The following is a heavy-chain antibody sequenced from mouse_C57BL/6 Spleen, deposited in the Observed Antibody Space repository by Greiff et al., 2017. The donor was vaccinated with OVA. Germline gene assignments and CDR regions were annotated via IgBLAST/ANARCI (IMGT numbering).Heavy chain of an antibody. CDR1: GYTFTSYD. Sequence: VQLVESGPELVKPGASVKLSCKASGYTFTSYDINWVKQRPGQGLEWIGWIYPRDGSTKYNEKFKGKATLTVDTSSSTAYMELHSLTSEDSAVYFCARRRITWYFDVWGTGTTVTVSS. D-gene: IGHD1-1*01. V-gene: IGHV1-85*01. CDR3: ARRRITWYFDV. J-gene: IGHJ1*03. CDR2: IYPRDGST.